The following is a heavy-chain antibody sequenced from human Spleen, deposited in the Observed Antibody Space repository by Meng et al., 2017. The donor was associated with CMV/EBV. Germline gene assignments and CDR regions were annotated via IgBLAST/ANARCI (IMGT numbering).Heavy chain of an antibody. Sequence: AGSGGSISSSNWWSWVRQPPGKGLEWIGYIYYSGSTNYNPSLKSRVTISVDTSKNQFSLKLSSVTAADTAVYYCATRKYSSSSFDYWGQGTLVTVSS. J-gene: IGHJ4*02. CDR1: GGSISSSNW. CDR3: ATRKYSSSSFDY. CDR2: IYYSGST. V-gene: IGHV4-4*02. D-gene: IGHD6-6*01.